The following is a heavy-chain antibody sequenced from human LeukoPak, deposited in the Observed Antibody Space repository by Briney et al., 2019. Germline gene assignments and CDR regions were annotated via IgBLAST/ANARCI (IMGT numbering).Heavy chain of an antibody. CDR3: ARDRLNSGSYSYFDY. D-gene: IGHD1-26*01. V-gene: IGHV4-59*11. J-gene: IGHJ4*02. CDR1: GGSISSHY. CDR2: IYYSGST. Sequence: SETLSLTCSVSGGSISSHYWTWIRQPPGKGLEWIGYIYYSGSTIYNPSLNGRVTISIDPSKNQFSLNLSSVTAADTAVYYCARDRLNSGSYSYFDYWGQGTLVTVSS.